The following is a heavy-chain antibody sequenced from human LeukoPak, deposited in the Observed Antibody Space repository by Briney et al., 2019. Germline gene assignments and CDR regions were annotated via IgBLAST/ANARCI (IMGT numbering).Heavy chain of an antibody. CDR2: INHSGST. D-gene: IGHD4-17*01. CDR1: GGSISSSNW. V-gene: IGHV4-4*02. CDR3: ARHGPRGDDY. Sequence: SETLSLTCAVSGGSISSSNWWSWVRQPQGKGLEWIGEINHSGSTNYNPSLKSRVTISVDTSKNQFSLKLSSVTAADTAVYYCARHGPRGDDYWGQGTLVTVSS. J-gene: IGHJ4*02.